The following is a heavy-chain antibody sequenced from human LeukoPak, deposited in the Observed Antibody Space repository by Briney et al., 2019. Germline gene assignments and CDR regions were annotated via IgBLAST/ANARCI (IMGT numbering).Heavy chain of an antibody. J-gene: IGHJ4*02. D-gene: IGHD5-12*01. V-gene: IGHV3-23*01. CDR1: GVSLRRYD. CDR3: AKEYSGDDFDY. Sequence: PGGSLRLSCAASGVSLRRYDMSWVRQAPRNGLEWVAATSVSEANIYYADSVRGRLTISRDNSQNTLYLQMDSLRAEDTVLYYCAKEYSGDDFDYWGQGTLVTVSS. CDR2: TSVSEANI.